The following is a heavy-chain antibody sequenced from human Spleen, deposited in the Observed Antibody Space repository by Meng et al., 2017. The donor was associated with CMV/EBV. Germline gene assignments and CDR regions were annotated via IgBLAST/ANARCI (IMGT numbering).Heavy chain of an antibody. CDR2: INPNGGGT. CDR3: ARRYFDY. J-gene: IGHJ4*02. Sequence: SVMVSCKPYFYSFTRYPMHWVRQAPGQGLGWMGWINPNGGGTNYAQKFQGRVTMTRDTSISTAYMELGRPRSDDTAVYYCARRYFDYWGQGTLVTVSS. V-gene: IGHV1-2*02. CDR1: FYSFTRYP.